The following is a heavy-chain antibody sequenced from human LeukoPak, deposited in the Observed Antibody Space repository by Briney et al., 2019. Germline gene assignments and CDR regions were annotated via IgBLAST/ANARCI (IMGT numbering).Heavy chain of an antibody. V-gene: IGHV3-9*01. J-gene: IGHJ4*02. CDR3: AKDKLHSGKYYFDY. D-gene: IGHD1-7*01. CDR1: GFTFDDYA. Sequence: GGSLRLSCAASGFTFDDYAMHWVRQAPGKGLEWVSGISWNSGSIGYADSVKGRFTIYRDNAKNSLYLQMNSLRAEDTALYYCAKDKLHSGKYYFDYWGQGTLVTVSS. CDR2: ISWNSGSI.